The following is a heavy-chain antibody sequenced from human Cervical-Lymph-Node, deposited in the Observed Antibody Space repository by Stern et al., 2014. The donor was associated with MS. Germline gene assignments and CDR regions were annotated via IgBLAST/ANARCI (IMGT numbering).Heavy chain of an antibody. Sequence: QVTLKESGPSLVRPTQSLTLTCTFSGFSLNTLGEGVGWIRQPPGKALEWLALIYWDDDKRYSPSLKSRLTIRKDTSKNHVVLTMTNMDPVYTATYYCAHSRVEMLRGVPFDYWGQGNLVTVSS. D-gene: IGHD3-10*01. J-gene: IGHJ4*02. CDR1: GFSLNTLGEG. CDR3: AHSRVEMLRGVPFDY. V-gene: IGHV2-5*02. CDR2: IYWDDDK.